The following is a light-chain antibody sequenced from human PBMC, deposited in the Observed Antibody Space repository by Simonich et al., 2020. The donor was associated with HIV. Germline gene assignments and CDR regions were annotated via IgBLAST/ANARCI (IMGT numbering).Light chain of an antibody. CDR1: QSGLYSSNNKNS. J-gene: IGKJ4*01. Sequence: DIVMTQSPDSLSVSLGERATINCKSSQSGLYSSNNKNSLGWYQQKPGQPPKLLIYSASTRESGVPDRFSGSGSGTDFNLTISSLQAEDVAVYYCQQYYSTPLTFGGGTKVEIK. CDR2: SAS. CDR3: QQYYSTPLT. V-gene: IGKV4-1*01.